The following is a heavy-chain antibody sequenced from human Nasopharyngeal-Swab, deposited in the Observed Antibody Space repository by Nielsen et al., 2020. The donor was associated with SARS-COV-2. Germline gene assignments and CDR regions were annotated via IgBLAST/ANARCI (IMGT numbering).Heavy chain of an antibody. CDR1: GITFSNAW. V-gene: IGHV3-23*01. Sequence: GSLKISCAASGITFSNAWMSWVRQAPGKGLEWVSAISGSGGSTYYADSVKGRFTISRDNSKNTLYLQMNSLRAGDTAVYYCAKEVDYCSSTSCHEPYFDYWGQGTLVTVSS. D-gene: IGHD2-2*01. CDR2: ISGSGGST. CDR3: AKEVDYCSSTSCHEPYFDY. J-gene: IGHJ4*02.